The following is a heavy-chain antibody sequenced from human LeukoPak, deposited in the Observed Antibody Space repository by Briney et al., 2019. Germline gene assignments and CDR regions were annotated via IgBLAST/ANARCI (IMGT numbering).Heavy chain of an antibody. V-gene: IGHV4-59*08. CDR3: ARAPPGVGDYYYYMDV. CDR1: GVSISYYY. Sequence: SETLSLTCTVSGVSISYYYWSWIRQPPWKGLEWIGYVYYSGTTNYNPSLKSRVTISVDTSKKQFSLKLSSVAAADTAVYYCARAPPGVGDYYYYMDVWGKGTTVTVSS. CDR2: VYYSGTT. J-gene: IGHJ6*03. D-gene: IGHD3-16*01.